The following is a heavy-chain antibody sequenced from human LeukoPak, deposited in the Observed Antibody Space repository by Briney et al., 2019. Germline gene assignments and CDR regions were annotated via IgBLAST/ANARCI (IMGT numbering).Heavy chain of an antibody. CDR3: ARSRTPIYYYYGMDV. CDR1: GGSISSGGYY. D-gene: IGHD2-2*01. CDR2: IYYSGST. Sequence: SETLSLTCTVSGGSISSGGYYWSWIRQHPGKGLEWIGYIYYSGSTYYNPSLKSRVTISVDTSKNQFSLKLSTVTAADTAVYYCARSRTPIYYYYGMDVWGQGTTVTVSS. V-gene: IGHV4-31*03. J-gene: IGHJ6*02.